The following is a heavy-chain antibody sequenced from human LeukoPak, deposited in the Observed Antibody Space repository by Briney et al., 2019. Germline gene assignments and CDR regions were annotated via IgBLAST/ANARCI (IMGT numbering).Heavy chain of an antibody. CDR3: AKGLRSPVTTRTFDY. CDR1: GFTFSSYA. CDR2: ISGTGGTT. J-gene: IGHJ4*02. V-gene: IGHV3-23*01. D-gene: IGHD4-17*01. Sequence: PGGSLRLSCAASGFTFSSYAMSWVRQAPGKGLEWVSVISGTGGTTYYADSVKGRFTISRDNSKNTLDLQMNSLRAEDTAVYYCAKGLRSPVTTRTFDYWGQGTLVTVSS.